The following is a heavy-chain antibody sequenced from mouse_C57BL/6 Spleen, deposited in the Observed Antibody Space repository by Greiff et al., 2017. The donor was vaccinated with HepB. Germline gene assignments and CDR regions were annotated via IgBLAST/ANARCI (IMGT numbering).Heavy chain of an antibody. V-gene: IGHV5-4*01. Sequence: EVHLVESGGGLVKPGGSLKLSCAASGFTFSSYAMSWVRQTPEKRLEWVATISDGGSYTYYPDNVKGRFTISRDNAKNNLYLQMSHLKSEDTAMYYCARGGDYDAWFAYWGQGTLVTVSA. CDR2: ISDGGSYT. CDR3: ARGGDYDAWFAY. D-gene: IGHD2-4*01. J-gene: IGHJ3*01. CDR1: GFTFSSYA.